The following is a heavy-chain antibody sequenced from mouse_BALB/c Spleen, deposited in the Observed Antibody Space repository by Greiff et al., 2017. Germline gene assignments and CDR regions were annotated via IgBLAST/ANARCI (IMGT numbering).Heavy chain of an antibody. Sequence: QVTLKESGAELVRPGASVTLSCKASGYTFTDYEMHWVKQTPVHGLEWIGAIDPETGGTAYNQKFKGKATLTADKSSSTAYMELRSLTSEDSAVYYCARSGYYGSSFFAYWGQGTLVTVSA. CDR2: IDPETGGT. V-gene: IGHV1-15*01. D-gene: IGHD1-1*01. J-gene: IGHJ3*01. CDR1: GYTFTDYE. CDR3: ARSGYYGSSFFAY.